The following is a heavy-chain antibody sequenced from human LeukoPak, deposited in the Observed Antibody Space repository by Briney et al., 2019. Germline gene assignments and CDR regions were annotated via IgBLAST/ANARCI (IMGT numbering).Heavy chain of an antibody. CDR1: GGSISSGDYY. Sequence: SQTLSLTCTVSGGSISSGDYYWRWIRQPPGKGLEWIGYIYYSGSTYYNPSLKSRVIMSVDTSKNQFSLKLNSVTAADTAVYYCARVALWGLSYDSSGSYPWGIDYWGQGTLVTVSS. V-gene: IGHV4-30-4*01. D-gene: IGHD3-22*01. CDR3: ARVALWGLSYDSSGSYPWGIDY. CDR2: IYYSGST. J-gene: IGHJ4*02.